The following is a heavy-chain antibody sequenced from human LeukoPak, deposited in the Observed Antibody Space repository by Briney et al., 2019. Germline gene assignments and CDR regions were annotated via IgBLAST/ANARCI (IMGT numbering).Heavy chain of an antibody. CDR2: IYSGGST. CDR3: ANEGDVYYYDSSGYQRYFQH. J-gene: IGHJ1*01. D-gene: IGHD3-22*01. Sequence: PGGSLRLSCAASGFTVSSNYMSWVRQAPGKGLEWVSVIYSGGSTYYADSVKGRFTISRDNSKNTLYLQMNSLRAEDTAVYYCANEGDVYYYDSSGYQRYFQHWGQGTLVTVSS. CDR1: GFTVSSNY. V-gene: IGHV3-53*01.